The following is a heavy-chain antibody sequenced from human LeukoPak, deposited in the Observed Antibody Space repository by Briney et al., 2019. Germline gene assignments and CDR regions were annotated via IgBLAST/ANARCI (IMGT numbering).Heavy chain of an antibody. Sequence: SQTLSLTCTVSGGSIRSDGYYWSWIRQHPGKGLEWIGYIYYSGSTYYNPSLKSRVTISVDTSKSQFSLKLSSVTAADTAVYYCARTHYYESSGYYGFEYWGQGTLVTVSS. CDR2: IYYSGST. V-gene: IGHV4-31*03. CDR3: ARTHYYESSGYYGFEY. D-gene: IGHD3-22*01. J-gene: IGHJ4*02. CDR1: GGSIRSDGYY.